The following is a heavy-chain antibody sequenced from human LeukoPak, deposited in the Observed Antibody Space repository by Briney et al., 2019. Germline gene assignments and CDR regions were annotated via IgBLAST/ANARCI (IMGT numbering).Heavy chain of an antibody. CDR3: ARDRSGWAKYYFDY. J-gene: IGHJ4*02. CDR1: GFTFSSCS. Sequence: GGSLRLSCAASGFTFSSCSMNWVRQAPGRGLEWVSSISSSSSYIYYADSVKGRFTISRDNAKNSLYLQMNSLRAEDTAVYYCARDRSGWAKYYFDYWGQGTLVTVSS. CDR2: ISSSSSYI. V-gene: IGHV3-21*01. D-gene: IGHD6-19*01.